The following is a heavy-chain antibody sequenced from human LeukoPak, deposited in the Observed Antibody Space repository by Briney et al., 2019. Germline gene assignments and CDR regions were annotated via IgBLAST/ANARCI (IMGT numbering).Heavy chain of an antibody. Sequence: GGSLRLSCAASGFTFSSYEMNWVRQAPGKGLEWVSYISSSGSTTYYADSVKGRFTISRDNAKNSPYLQMNSLRAEYTAVYYCAIVVKEYYYYGMDVWGQGNTVTVSS. CDR3: AIVVKEYYYYGMDV. V-gene: IGHV3-48*03. CDR2: ISSSGSTT. D-gene: IGHD4-23*01. CDR1: GFTFSSYE. J-gene: IGHJ6*02.